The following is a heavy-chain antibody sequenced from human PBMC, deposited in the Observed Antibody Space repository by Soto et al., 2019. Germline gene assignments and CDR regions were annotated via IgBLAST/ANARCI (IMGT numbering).Heavy chain of an antibody. CDR2: IYYSGST. CDR1: GGSIMSYY. CDR3: ARGADCGGDCYSV. Sequence: PSETLSLTSTVAGGSIMSYYWSWIRQPPGKGLEWIGYIYYSGSTNYNPSLKSRVTISVDTSKNQFSLKLSSVTAADTAVYYCARGADCGGDCYSVWGQGTTVTVSS. J-gene: IGHJ6*02. V-gene: IGHV4-59*01. D-gene: IGHD2-21*02.